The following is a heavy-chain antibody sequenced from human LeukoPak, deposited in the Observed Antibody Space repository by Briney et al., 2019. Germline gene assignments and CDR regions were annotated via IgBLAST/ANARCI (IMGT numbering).Heavy chain of an antibody. Sequence: GGSLRLSCAASGFTFSTYAIHWVRQAPGKGLEWVAVISYDGSNKYYADSVKGRFTIFRDNSKNTLCLQMNSLRAEDTAVYYCARGSSGNDYWGQGTLVTVSS. CDR1: GFTFSTYA. V-gene: IGHV3-30-3*01. J-gene: IGHJ4*02. CDR2: ISYDGSNK. D-gene: IGHD6-6*01. CDR3: ARGSSGNDY.